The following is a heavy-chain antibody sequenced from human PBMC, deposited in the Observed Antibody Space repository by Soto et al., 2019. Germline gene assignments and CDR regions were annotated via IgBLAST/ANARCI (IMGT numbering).Heavy chain of an antibody. Sequence: QAQLVQSGAEVKEPGASVKVSCNASGYSFTTSGITWVRQAPGQGLEWMGWISTYNGNTNYAQKLQDRVTLTTDTSTSTAYMELTSLRSDDTAFYYWARRLYGDYHYWGEGTLVTVSS. V-gene: IGHV1-18*01. J-gene: IGHJ4*02. CDR1: GYSFTTSG. CDR2: ISTYNGNT. CDR3: ARRLYGDYHY. D-gene: IGHD4-17*01.